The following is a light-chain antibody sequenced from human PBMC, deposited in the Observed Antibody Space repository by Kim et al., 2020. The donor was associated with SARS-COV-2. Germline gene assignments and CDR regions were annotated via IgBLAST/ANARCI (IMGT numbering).Light chain of an antibody. CDR2: DAS. CDR1: QSISSY. J-gene: IGKJ4*01. Sequence: LSLSPGERATLSCRASQSISSYLAWYQQKPGQAPRLLIYDASNRATGIPARFSGSGSGTDFTLTISSLEPEDFAVYYCQQRSNWPTFGGGTKVEI. V-gene: IGKV3-11*01. CDR3: QQRSNWPT.